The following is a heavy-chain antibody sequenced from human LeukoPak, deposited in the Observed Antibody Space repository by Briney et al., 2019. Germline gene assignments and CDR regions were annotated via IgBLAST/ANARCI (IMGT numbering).Heavy chain of an antibody. CDR2: ISAYNGNT. Sequence: ASVKVSCKASGYTFTSYGISWVRQAPGQGLEWMGWISAYNGNTNYAQKLQGRVTMTTDTSTSTAYVELRSLRSDDTAVYYCARARYYYDSRGEDDYWGQGTLVTVSS. D-gene: IGHD3-22*01. V-gene: IGHV1-18*01. J-gene: IGHJ4*02. CDR1: GYTFTSYG. CDR3: ARARYYYDSRGEDDY.